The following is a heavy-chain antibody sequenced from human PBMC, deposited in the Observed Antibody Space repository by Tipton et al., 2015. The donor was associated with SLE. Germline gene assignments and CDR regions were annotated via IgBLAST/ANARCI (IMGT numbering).Heavy chain of an antibody. J-gene: IGHJ4*02. CDR1: GGSISSGGYY. V-gene: IGHV4-31*02. D-gene: IGHD2-2*01. CDR3: ASHSTHYCSSTSCYFDF. CDR2: IYYSGST. Sequence: LRLSCTVSGGSISSGGYYWSWIRQHPGKGLEWIGYIYYSGSTYYNPSLKSRVTISVDTSKNQFSLKLSSVTAADTAVYYCASHSTHYCSSTSCYFDFWGQGTLFTVSS.